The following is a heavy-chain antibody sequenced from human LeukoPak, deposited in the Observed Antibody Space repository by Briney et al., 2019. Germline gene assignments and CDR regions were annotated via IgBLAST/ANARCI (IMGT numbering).Heavy chain of an antibody. CDR1: GFTFSSYG. V-gene: IGHV3-30*18. Sequence: RRSLRLSYAASGFTFSSYGMHWVRQAPGKGLEWVAVISYDGSNKYYADSVKGRFTISRDNSKNTLYLQMNSLRAEDTAVYYCAKGLAVAGTMVGDYWGQGTLVTVSS. CDR2: ISYDGSNK. D-gene: IGHD6-19*01. J-gene: IGHJ4*02. CDR3: AKGLAVAGTMVGDY.